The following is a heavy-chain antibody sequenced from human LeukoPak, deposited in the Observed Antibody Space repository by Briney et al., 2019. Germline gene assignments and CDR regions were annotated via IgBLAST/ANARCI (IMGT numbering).Heavy chain of an antibody. V-gene: IGHV1-8*01. CDR1: GYTFTSYD. J-gene: IGHJ4*02. Sequence: GASVKVSCRASGYTFTSYDINWVRQATGQGLEWMGWMNPNSGNTGYAQKFQGRVTMTRNTSISTAYMELSSLRSEDTAVYYCARVSTYFGVVTDFDYWGQGTLVTVSS. CDR3: ARVSTYFGVVTDFDY. CDR2: MNPNSGNT. D-gene: IGHD3-3*01.